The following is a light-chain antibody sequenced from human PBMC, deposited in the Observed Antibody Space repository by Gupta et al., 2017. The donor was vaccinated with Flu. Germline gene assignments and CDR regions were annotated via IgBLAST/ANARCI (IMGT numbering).Light chain of an antibody. V-gene: IGKV3-20*01. CDR3: QQYGSSPPYT. J-gene: IGKJ2*01. Sequence: ETVLTQTPGTLSLSPGERATLSCRASQSVSTYLAWYQQRPGQTPRLLIYGASNRATGVPDRFSGSGSGTDFTLTISRLEPEDFAVYYCQQYGSSPPYTFGQGTKLEIK. CDR1: QSVSTY. CDR2: GAS.